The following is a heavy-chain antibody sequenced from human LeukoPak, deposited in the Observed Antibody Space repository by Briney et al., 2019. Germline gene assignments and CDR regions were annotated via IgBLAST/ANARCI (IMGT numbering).Heavy chain of an antibody. J-gene: IGHJ4*02. V-gene: IGHV4-30-4*08. Sequence: PSQTLSLTCTVSGGSISSGDYYWSWIRQPPGKGLEWIGYIYYSGSTYYNPSLKSRVTISVDTSKNQFSLKLSSVTAADTAMYYCARSNIVGATSPFDYWGQGTLVTVSS. CDR2: IYYSGST. CDR1: GGSISSGDYY. D-gene: IGHD1-26*01. CDR3: ARSNIVGATSPFDY.